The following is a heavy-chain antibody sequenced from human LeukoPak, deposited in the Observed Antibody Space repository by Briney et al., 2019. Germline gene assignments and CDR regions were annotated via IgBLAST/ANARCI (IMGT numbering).Heavy chain of an antibody. CDR1: GFTFSSYS. V-gene: IGHV3-21*01. Sequence: PGGSLRLSCAASGFTFSSYSMNWVRQAPGKGLEWVSSISSSSSYIYYADSVKGRFTISRDNAKNSLYLQMNSLRAEDTAVYCCAKEVPNYDFWSGYLGTDYWGQGTLVTVSS. CDR3: AKEVPNYDFWSGYLGTDY. CDR2: ISSSSSYI. D-gene: IGHD3-3*01. J-gene: IGHJ4*02.